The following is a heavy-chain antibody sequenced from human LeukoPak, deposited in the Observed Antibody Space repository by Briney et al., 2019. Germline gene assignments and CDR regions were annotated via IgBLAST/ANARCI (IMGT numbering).Heavy chain of an antibody. D-gene: IGHD1-26*01. CDR2: INYSGTT. CDR3: ARDPYSGSYGNYYYYFMDV. Sequence: SETLSLTCSVSGGSISSSTYYWGWIRQPPGKGLEWIATINYSGTTHYNPSLKSRVTISADTSNNQFSLNLNSVTAADTAVYYCARDPYSGSYGNYYYYFMDVWGKGTTVTISS. V-gene: IGHV4-39*07. CDR1: GGSISSSTYY. J-gene: IGHJ6*03.